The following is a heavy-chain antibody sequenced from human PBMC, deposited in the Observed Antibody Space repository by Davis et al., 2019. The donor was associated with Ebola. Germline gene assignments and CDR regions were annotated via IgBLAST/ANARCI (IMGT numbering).Heavy chain of an antibody. J-gene: IGHJ6*02. V-gene: IGHV1-18*01. CDR2: ISAYNGNT. Sequence: ASVKVSCKASGYTFTSSGISWVRHAPGQGLEWMGWISAYNGNTNYAQKLQGRVTMTTDTSTSTAYMELRSLRSDDTAVYYCARDIYLLWFRDPSYYYGMDVWGQGTTVTVSS. CDR1: GYTFTSSG. CDR3: ARDIYLLWFRDPSYYYGMDV. D-gene: IGHD3-10*01.